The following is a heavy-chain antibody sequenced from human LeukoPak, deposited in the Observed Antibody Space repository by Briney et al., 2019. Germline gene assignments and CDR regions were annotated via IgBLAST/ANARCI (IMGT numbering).Heavy chain of an antibody. D-gene: IGHD6-13*01. CDR2: IYYSGST. J-gene: IGHJ4*02. V-gene: IGHV4-61*05. CDR1: GGSISSSSYY. CDR3: ARVRGHSSSWSYYFDY. Sequence: SETLSLTCTVSGGSISSSSYYWGWIRQPPGKGLEWIGYIYYSGSTNYNPSLKSRVTISVDTSKNQFSLKLSSVTAADTAVYYCARVRGHSSSWSYYFDYWGQGTLVTVSS.